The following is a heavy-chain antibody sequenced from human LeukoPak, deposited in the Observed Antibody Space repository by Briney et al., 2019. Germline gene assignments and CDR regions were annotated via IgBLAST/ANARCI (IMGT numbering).Heavy chain of an antibody. CDR2: ISSGGDTI. CDR3: ARKPLSGGYGGTIDY. CDR1: GFSFSDYY. Sequence: PGRSLRLSCAASGFSFSDYYMTWIRQSPGKGLEWVSFISSGGDTIYYADSVKGRFIISRDNAKNTLYLRMNSLRAEDTAIYYCARKPLSGGYGGTIDYWGQGTLVTVSS. J-gene: IGHJ4*02. D-gene: IGHD5-12*01. V-gene: IGHV3-11*04.